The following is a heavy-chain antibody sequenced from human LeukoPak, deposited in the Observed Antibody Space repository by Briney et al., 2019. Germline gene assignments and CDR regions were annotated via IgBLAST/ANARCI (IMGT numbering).Heavy chain of an antibody. CDR1: GYSISSGYY. Sequence: SETLSLTCTVSGYSISSGYYWGWIRQPPGKGLEWIGSIYHSGSTYYNPSLKSRVTISVDTSKNQFSLQLNSVTPEDTAVYYCARSLGAYYYDSSGYPFDYWGQGTLVTVSS. D-gene: IGHD3-22*01. CDR3: ARSLGAYYYDSSGYPFDY. CDR2: IYHSGST. V-gene: IGHV4-38-2*02. J-gene: IGHJ4*02.